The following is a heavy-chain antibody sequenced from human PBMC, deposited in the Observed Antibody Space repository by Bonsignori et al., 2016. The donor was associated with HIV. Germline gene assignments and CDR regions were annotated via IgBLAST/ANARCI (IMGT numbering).Heavy chain of an antibody. CDR1: GGTFSSYA. CDR2: IIPILGIA. D-gene: IGHD1-26*01. J-gene: IGHJ3*02. Sequence: SVKVSCKASGGTFSSYAISWVRQAPGQGLEWMGGIIPILGIANYAQKFQGRVTITADESTSTAYMELSSLRSEDTAVYYCARGVGATGGDAFDIWGQGTMVTVSS. V-gene: IGHV1-69*10. CDR3: ARGVGATGGDAFDI.